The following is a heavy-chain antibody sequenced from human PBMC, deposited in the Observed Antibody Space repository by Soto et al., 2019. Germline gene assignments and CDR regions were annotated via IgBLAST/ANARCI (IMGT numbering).Heavy chain of an antibody. V-gene: IGHV1-3*01. CDR3: ASGAAAPRPSKDGYFDH. Sequence: GASVKVSCKASGYTLANYAIHWVRQAPGQSLEWMGWINADNDNTRYSQTFQGRVTLTRDTSASTTYMEFDSLRSEDTAVDYCASGAAAPRPSKDGYFDHWGQGTLVTVSS. CDR2: INADNDNT. CDR1: GYTLANYA. D-gene: IGHD6-13*01. J-gene: IGHJ4*02.